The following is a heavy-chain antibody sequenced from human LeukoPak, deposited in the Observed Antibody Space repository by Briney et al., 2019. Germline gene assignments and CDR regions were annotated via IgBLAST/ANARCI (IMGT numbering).Heavy chain of an antibody. J-gene: IGHJ3*02. V-gene: IGHV4-4*02. CDR2: IYHSGST. CDR1: GGSISSSNW. CDR3: AVWRSSSWYPKGDFDI. Sequence: PSGTLSLTCAVSGGSISSSNWWSWVRQPPGEGLEWIGEIYHSGSTNYDPSLKSRVTISVDKSKNQFSLKLTSVTAADTAVYYCAVWRSSSWYPKGDFDIWGQGTMVTVSS. D-gene: IGHD6-13*01.